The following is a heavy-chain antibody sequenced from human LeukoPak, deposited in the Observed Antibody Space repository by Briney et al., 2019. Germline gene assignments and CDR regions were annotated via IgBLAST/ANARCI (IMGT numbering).Heavy chain of an antibody. Sequence: SGPALVKPTQTLTLTCAFSGFSLSTSGMCVTWVRQPPGKALEWLARIDWDGDKYYSTSLKTRLTIPKDTSKNQVVLTMTNMDPVDTATYYCARVHYGSGTYDPWGQGTLVTVSS. J-gene: IGHJ5*02. CDR1: GFSLSTSGMC. D-gene: IGHD3-10*01. CDR2: IDWDGDK. V-gene: IGHV2-70*11. CDR3: ARVHYGSGTYDP.